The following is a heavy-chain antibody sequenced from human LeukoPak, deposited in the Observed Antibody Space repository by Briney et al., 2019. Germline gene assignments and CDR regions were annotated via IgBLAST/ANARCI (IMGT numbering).Heavy chain of an antibody. CDR3: ARGYDILTGYLDY. J-gene: IGHJ4*02. D-gene: IGHD3-9*01. V-gene: IGHV4-59*01. CDR2: IYYSGST. CDR1: GGSISSYY. Sequence: PSETLSLTCTVSGGSISSYYWSWIRQPPGKGLEWIGYIYYSGSTNYNPSLKSRVTISVDTSKNQFSLKLSSVTAADTAVYYCARGYDILTGYLDYWGRGTPVTVSS.